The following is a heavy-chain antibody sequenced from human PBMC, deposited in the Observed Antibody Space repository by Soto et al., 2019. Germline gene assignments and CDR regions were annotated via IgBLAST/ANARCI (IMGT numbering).Heavy chain of an antibody. CDR1: GFTFDDNA. Sequence: GGSLRLSCAVSGFTFDDNAMHWVRQAPEKGLEWVSGINWKSDIYYADSVKGRFNISRDNAENSLYLQMNSLRAEDTAVYYWAISQDRGGRTTFIYWGQGTQVTVSS. CDR2: INWKSDI. J-gene: IGHJ4*02. V-gene: IGHV3-9*01. CDR3: AISQDRGGRTTFIY. D-gene: IGHD3-16*01.